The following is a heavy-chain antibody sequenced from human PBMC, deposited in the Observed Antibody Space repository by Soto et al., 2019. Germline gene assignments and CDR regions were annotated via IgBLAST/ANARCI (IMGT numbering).Heavy chain of an antibody. CDR2: ISWNSGSI. Sequence: EVQLVESGGGLVQPGRSLRLSCAASGFTFDDYAMHWVRQAPGKGLEWVSGISWNSGSIGYADSVKGRFTISRDNAKNSLYLQMNSLRAEDTALYYCEKGAGLGSGYYHAAFDIWGQGTMVTVSS. CDR1: GFTFDDYA. J-gene: IGHJ3*02. D-gene: IGHD3-22*01. V-gene: IGHV3-9*01. CDR3: EKGAGLGSGYYHAAFDI.